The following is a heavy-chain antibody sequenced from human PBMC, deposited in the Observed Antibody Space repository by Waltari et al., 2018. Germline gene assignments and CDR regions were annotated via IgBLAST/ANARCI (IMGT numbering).Heavy chain of an antibody. CDR2: SIPSFGTA. CDR3: ARELLIANAIDY. D-gene: IGHD2-8*01. J-gene: IGHJ4*02. Sequence: QVQLVQSGAEVKKPGSSVKVSCKASGGTFSSYAISWVRQAPGQGLEWMGRSIPSFGTANYAQKVQGRVTITADKSTSTAYMELSSLRSEDTAVYYCARELLIANAIDYWGQGTLVTVSS. V-gene: IGHV1-69*08. CDR1: GGTFSSYA.